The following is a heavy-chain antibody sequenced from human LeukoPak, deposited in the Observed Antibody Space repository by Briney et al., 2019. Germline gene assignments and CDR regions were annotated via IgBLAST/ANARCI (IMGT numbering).Heavy chain of an antibody. J-gene: IGHJ3*02. CDR1: GGSISSGGYS. CDR3: ARDRRYYDSSGYPPDAFDI. CDR2: IYYSGST. V-gene: IGHV4-31*03. D-gene: IGHD3-22*01. Sequence: SQTLSLTCTVSGGSISSGGYSWSWLRQHPGKGLEWIGYIYYSGSTYYNPSLKSRVTISVDTSKNQFSLKLSSVTAADTAVYYCARDRRYYDSSGYPPDAFDIWGQGTMVTVSS.